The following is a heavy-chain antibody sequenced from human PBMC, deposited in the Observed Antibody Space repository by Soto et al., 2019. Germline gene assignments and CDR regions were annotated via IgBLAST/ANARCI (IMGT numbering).Heavy chain of an antibody. D-gene: IGHD6-19*01. CDR2: ISVSGGST. CDR1: GFTFSRYA. J-gene: IGHJ4*02. Sequence: GGSLRLSCAASGFTFSRYAMSWVRQAPGKGLEWVSAISVSGGSTYYADSVKGRVTISRDISKNTLYLQMSSLRAEDTAVYYCARDFYTSGWYDYWGQGTLVTVSS. CDR3: ARDFYTSGWYDY. V-gene: IGHV3-23*01.